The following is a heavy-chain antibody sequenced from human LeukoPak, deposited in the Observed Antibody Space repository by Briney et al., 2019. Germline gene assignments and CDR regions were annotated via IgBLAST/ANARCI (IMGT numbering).Heavy chain of an antibody. J-gene: IGHJ4*02. CDR1: GGSFSGYF. Sequence: PSETLSLTCVVYGGSFSGYFWSWIRQPPGKGLEWIGEITPSGSTNYSPSLKSRVSISIDTSKKKLSLRLTSVTAADSAVYYCASSFYYDSRDYWGQGTLVTVSS. CDR3: ASSFYYDSRDY. CDR2: ITPSGST. D-gene: IGHD3-22*01. V-gene: IGHV4-34*01.